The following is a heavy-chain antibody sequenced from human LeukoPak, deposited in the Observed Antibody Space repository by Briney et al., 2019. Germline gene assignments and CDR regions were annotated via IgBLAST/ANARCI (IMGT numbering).Heavy chain of an antibody. V-gene: IGHV1-69*13. J-gene: IGHJ6*02. D-gene: IGHD6-19*01. CDR1: GGTFSSYA. Sequence: EASVKVSCKASGGTFSSYAISWVRQAPGQGLEWMGGIIPIFGTANYAQKFQGRVTITADESTSTAYMELSSLRSEDTAVYYCARGPVAGTLSSYYYGMDVWGQGTRSPSP. CDR3: ARGPVAGTLSSYYYGMDV. CDR2: IIPIFGTA.